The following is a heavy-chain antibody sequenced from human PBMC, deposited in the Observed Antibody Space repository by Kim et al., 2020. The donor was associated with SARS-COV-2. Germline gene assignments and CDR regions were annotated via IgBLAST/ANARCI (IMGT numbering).Heavy chain of an antibody. J-gene: IGHJ4*02. CDR3: ARSDYYDSSGPLGYFDY. Sequence: SETLSLTCTVSGGSISSYYWSWIRQPPGKGLEWIGYIYYSGSTNYNPSLKSRVTISVDTSKNQFSLKLSSVTAADTAVYYCARSDYYDSSGPLGYFDYWGQGTLVTVSS. CDR1: GGSISSYY. D-gene: IGHD3-22*01. V-gene: IGHV4-59*13. CDR2: IYYSGST.